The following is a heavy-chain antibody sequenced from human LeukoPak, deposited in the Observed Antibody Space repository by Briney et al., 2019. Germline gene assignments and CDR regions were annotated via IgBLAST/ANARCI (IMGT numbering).Heavy chain of an antibody. Sequence: GSSVKVSCKASGGTFSSYAISWVRQAPGQGLEWMGRIIPILGIANYAQKFQGRVTITADKSTSTAYMELSSLRSEDTAVYYCARGAAAPDCSGGSCYRLDYWGQGTLVTVSS. CDR1: GGTFSSYA. CDR2: IIPILGIA. CDR3: ARGAAAPDCSGGSCYRLDY. V-gene: IGHV1-69*04. D-gene: IGHD2-15*01. J-gene: IGHJ4*02.